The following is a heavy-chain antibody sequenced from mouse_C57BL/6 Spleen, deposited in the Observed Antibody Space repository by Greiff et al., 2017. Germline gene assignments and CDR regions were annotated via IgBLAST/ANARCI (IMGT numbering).Heavy chain of an antibody. Sequence: QVQLQQPGAELVMPGASVKLSCKASGYTFTSYWMHWVKQRPGQGLEWIGEIDPSDSYTNYNQKFKGKSTLTVDKSSSTAYMQLSSLTSEDSAVYYGAREGYYGSGGFAYWGQGTLVTVSA. D-gene: IGHD1-1*01. CDR2: IDPSDSYT. CDR3: AREGYYGSGGFAY. V-gene: IGHV1-69*01. J-gene: IGHJ3*01. CDR1: GYTFTSYW.